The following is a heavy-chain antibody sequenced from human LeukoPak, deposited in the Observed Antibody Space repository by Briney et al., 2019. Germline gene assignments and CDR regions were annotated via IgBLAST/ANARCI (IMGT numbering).Heavy chain of an antibody. J-gene: IGHJ6*03. D-gene: IGHD2-2*02. CDR3: ARDRGDCSSTSCYRWTNYYYYMDV. CDR1: GGSISSYY. Sequence: SETLSLTCTVSGGSISSYYWSWIRQPPGKGLEWIGYIYYSGSTNYNPSLKSRVTISVDTSKNQFSLKLSSVTAADTAVYYCARDRGDCSSTSCYRWTNYYYYMDVWGKGTTVTVSS. CDR2: IYYSGST. V-gene: IGHV4-59*12.